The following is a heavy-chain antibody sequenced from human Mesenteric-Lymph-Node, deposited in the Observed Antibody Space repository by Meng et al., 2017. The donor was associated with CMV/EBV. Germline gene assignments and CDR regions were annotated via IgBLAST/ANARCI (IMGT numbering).Heavy chain of an antibody. V-gene: IGHV3-21*01. Sequence: GGSLRLSCAASGFTFSSYSMNWVRQAPGKGLEWVSSISSSSSYIYYADSVKGRFTISRDNAKNSLYLQMNSLRAEDTAIYYCARGADNSSPYYYFDYWGQGTLVTVSS. CDR2: ISSSSSYI. D-gene: IGHD6-6*01. CDR1: GFTFSSYS. CDR3: ARGADNSSPYYYFDY. J-gene: IGHJ4*02.